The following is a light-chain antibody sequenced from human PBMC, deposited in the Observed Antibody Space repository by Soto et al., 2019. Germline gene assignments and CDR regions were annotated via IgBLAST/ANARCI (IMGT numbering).Light chain of an antibody. CDR1: SANIGNNY. Sequence: QSVLTQPPSASGTPVQRVTISCSGRSANIGNNYVCWYQQLPGTAPKLLIYSNNQRPSGVPDRFSGSKSGTSASLAISGLRSEDEADYYCVSWDDSLSGLVFGTGTKVTVL. V-gene: IGLV1-47*02. CDR2: SNN. CDR3: VSWDDSLSGLV. J-gene: IGLJ1*01.